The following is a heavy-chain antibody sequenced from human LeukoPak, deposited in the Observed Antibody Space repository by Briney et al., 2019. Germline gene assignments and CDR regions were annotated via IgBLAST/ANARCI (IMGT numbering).Heavy chain of an antibody. CDR1: GATVSGTY. D-gene: IGHD1-26*01. V-gene: IGHV3-66*01. CDR3: AKDLRQSYVGTFDI. Sequence: PGGSLRLSCVVSGATVSGTYMTWVRQAPGKGLEWVSVIDSGDRTHYADSVKGRFTVSRDNSKNTVYLQMNSLRAEDTAVYYCAKDLRQSYVGTFDIWGQGTMVTVSS. J-gene: IGHJ3*02. CDR2: IDSGDRT.